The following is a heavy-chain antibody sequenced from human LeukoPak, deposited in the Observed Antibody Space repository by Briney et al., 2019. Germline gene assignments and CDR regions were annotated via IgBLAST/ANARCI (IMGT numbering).Heavy chain of an antibody. V-gene: IGHV3-9*01. CDR3: ARVAIAAAGYPFDY. D-gene: IGHD6-13*01. CDR1: GFTFDDYA. Sequence: SLRLSCAASGFTFDDYAMHWVRQAPGKGLEWVSAISWNSGSIGYADSVKGRFTISRDNAKNSLYLQMNSLRAEDTAVYYCARVAIAAAGYPFDYWGQGTLVAVSS. CDR2: ISWNSGSI. J-gene: IGHJ4*02.